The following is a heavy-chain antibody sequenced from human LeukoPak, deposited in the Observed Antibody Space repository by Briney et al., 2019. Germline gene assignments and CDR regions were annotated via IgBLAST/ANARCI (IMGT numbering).Heavy chain of an antibody. CDR3: ARVYTTSWSGSYFDY. Sequence: GGSLRLSCAASGFTFSDHYMDWVRQAPGKGLEWVGRTRNKANRYTTEYAASVEGRFTFSRDDSKNSLYLQMNSLKAEDSAVYYCARVYTTSWSGSYFDYWGQGTLVTVSS. D-gene: IGHD2-2*02. J-gene: IGHJ4*02. V-gene: IGHV3-72*01. CDR1: GFTFSDHY. CDR2: TRNKANRYTT.